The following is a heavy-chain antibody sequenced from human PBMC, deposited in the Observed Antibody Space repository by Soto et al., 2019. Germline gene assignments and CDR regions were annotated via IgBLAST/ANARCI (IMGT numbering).Heavy chain of an antibody. D-gene: IGHD2-8*01. CDR1: GGSISSGGYS. CDR3: ARTLDCTNGVCYGGFDP. J-gene: IGHJ5*02. Sequence: KPSETLSLTCAVSGGSISSGGYSWSWIRQPPGKGLEWIGYIYHSGSTYYNPSLKSRVTISVDRSKNQFSLKLSSVTAADTAVYYCARTLDCTNGVCYGGFDPWGQGTLVTVSS. CDR2: IYHSGST. V-gene: IGHV4-30-2*01.